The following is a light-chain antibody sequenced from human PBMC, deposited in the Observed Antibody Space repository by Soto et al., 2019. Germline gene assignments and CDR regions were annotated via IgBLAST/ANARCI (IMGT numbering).Light chain of an antibody. CDR3: AAWDDSLNGYV. J-gene: IGLJ1*01. CDR1: SSNIGSNT. V-gene: IGLV1-44*01. Sequence: QSVLTQPPSASGTPGQRITISCSGSSSNIGSNTVNWYQQLPGTAPKLLIYANNHRPSGVPDRISASKSGTSASLAISGLQSEDEGDYPCAAWDDSLNGYVFGAGTKVTV. CDR2: ANN.